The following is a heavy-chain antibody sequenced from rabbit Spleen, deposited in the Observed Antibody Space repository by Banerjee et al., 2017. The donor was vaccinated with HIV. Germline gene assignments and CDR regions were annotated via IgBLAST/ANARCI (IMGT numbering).Heavy chain of an antibody. CDR3: ARTGSSWSLNL. CDR2: IDPIFGRT. J-gene: IGHJ3*01. V-gene: IGHV1S47*01. Sequence: QEQLVESGGGLVQPGGSLKLSCKASGFDFSNYGVTWVRQAPGKGLEWIGYIDPIFGRTYYASWVNGRFTISSHNAQNTLYLQLNSLTAADTATYFCARTGSSWSLNLWGQGTLVTVS. CDR1: GFDFSNYG. D-gene: IGHD8-1*01.